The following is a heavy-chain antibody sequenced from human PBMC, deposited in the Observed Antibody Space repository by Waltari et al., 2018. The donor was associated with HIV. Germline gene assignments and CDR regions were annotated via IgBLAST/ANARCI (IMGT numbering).Heavy chain of an antibody. CDR2: MNPNSGNT. Sequence: QVQLVQSGAEVKKPGASVKVSCKASGYTFTSHDIKWVRQATGQGLEWMGWMNPNSGNTGYAQKFQGRVTMTRNTSISTAYMELSSLRSEDTAVYYCARLGYCSSTSCYYYYYYGMDVWGQGTTVTVSS. CDR3: ARLGYCSSTSCYYYYYYGMDV. V-gene: IGHV1-8*01. J-gene: IGHJ6*02. D-gene: IGHD2-2*01. CDR1: GYTFTSHD.